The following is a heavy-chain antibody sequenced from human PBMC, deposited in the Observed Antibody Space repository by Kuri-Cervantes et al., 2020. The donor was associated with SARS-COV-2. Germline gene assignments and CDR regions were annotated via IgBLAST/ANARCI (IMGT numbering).Heavy chain of an antibody. CDR2: ISSNGGST. J-gene: IGHJ4*02. CDR3: VKDPVHVGSGYSYARSY. D-gene: IGHD5-18*01. CDR1: GGPFSSYA. Sequence: ESLKIFRKTSGGPFSSYAMHWVRQAPGKGLEYVSAISSNGGSTYYADSVKGRFTISRDNSKNTLYLKMSSLRAEDTAVYQCVKDPVHVGSGYSYARSYWGQGTLVTVSS. V-gene: IGHV3-64D*06.